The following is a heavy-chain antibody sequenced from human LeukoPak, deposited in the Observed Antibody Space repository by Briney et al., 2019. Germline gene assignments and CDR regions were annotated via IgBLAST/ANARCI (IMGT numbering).Heavy chain of an antibody. CDR1: GFTFSSYG. V-gene: IGHV3-30*02. CDR3: AKDLDFWSLAPFDY. Sequence: GGSLRLYCAASGFTFSSYGMHWVRQAPSKGLEWVAFIRYDGSNKYYADSVKGRFTISRDNSKNTLYLQMNSLRAEDTAVYYCAKDLDFWSLAPFDYWGQGTLVTVSS. J-gene: IGHJ4*02. D-gene: IGHD3-3*01. CDR2: IRYDGSNK.